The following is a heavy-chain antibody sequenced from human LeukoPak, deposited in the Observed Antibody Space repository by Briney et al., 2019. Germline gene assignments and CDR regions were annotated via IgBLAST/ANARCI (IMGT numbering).Heavy chain of an antibody. D-gene: IGHD1-26*01. Sequence: NASETLSLTCTVSGGSISYGGYYWNWIRQHPGKGLEWLGYIYNSGRTDYKPSLKSRITISADTSQNHFSLKLSSVTAADTAVYYCARDMGPHPSAFDIWGQGAMVFVSS. CDR1: GGSISYGGYY. V-gene: IGHV4-31*03. CDR2: IYNSGRT. CDR3: ARDMGPHPSAFDI. J-gene: IGHJ3*02.